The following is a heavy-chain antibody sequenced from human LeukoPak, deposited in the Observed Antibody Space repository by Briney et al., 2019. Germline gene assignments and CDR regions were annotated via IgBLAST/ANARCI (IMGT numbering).Heavy chain of an antibody. CDR1: GGSVSSYY. D-gene: IGHD2-2*01. Sequence: SETLSLTCTVSGGSVSSYYWSWIRQPPGRGLQWIGYLSHSGSSDSNPSLKSRVTILVDTSKNQFSLKLTSVTAADTAVYYCARARYANAWYAFDIWGQGTMVTVSS. CDR2: LSHSGSS. CDR3: ARARYANAWYAFDI. V-gene: IGHV4-59*02. J-gene: IGHJ3*02.